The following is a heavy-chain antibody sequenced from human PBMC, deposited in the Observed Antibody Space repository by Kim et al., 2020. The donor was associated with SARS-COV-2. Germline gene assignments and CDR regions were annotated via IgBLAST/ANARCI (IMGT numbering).Heavy chain of an antibody. CDR3: ARGIITMVRGATRWFDP. CDR2: IYYSGST. D-gene: IGHD3-10*01. CDR1: GGSISSGGYY. Sequence: SETLSLTCTVSGGSISSGGYYWSWIRQHPGKGLEWIGYIYYSGSTYYNPSLKSRVTISVDTSKNQFSLKLSSVTAADTAVYYCARGIITMVRGATRWFDPWGQGTLVTVSS. J-gene: IGHJ5*02. V-gene: IGHV4-31*03.